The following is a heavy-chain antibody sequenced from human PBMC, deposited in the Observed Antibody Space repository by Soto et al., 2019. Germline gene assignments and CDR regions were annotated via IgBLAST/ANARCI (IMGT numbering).Heavy chain of an antibody. J-gene: IGHJ3*02. V-gene: IGHV3-66*01. CDR2: ISNRGDT. Sequence: EVQLVESGGGLVQPVGSLRLSCTASGFIVSDTYVNWVRQAPGKGLEWVSVISNRGDTHYADSVRGRFSLSRDISDNTLHLPMNNLRVEDTAVYYCAREPRYCRGGSCSITGDAYDIWGQGTMVTVSS. D-gene: IGHD2-15*01. CDR3: AREPRYCRGGSCSITGDAYDI. CDR1: GFIVSDTY.